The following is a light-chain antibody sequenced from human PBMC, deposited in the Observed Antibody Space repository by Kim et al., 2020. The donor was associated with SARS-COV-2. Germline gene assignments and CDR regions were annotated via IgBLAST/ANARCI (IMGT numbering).Light chain of an antibody. J-gene: IGLJ1*01. CDR2: DVS. V-gene: IGLV2-11*01. CDR1: SADMGAYMY. CDR3: CSYAGSYTYV. Sequence: GQSVTLSWPRSSADMGAYMYVSWYQHHPGKAPKVIIFDVSKRPSGVPDRFSGSKSDNTASLTISGLQTDDEAEYYCCSYAGSYTYVFGGGTKVTVL.